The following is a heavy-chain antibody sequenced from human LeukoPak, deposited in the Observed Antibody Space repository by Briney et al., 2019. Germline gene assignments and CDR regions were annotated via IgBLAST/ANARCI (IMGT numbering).Heavy chain of an antibody. D-gene: IGHD2-21*02. CDR2: ISYNSDTI. Sequence: PGRSLRLTCVASGCTLDDYAMHWVRPAPGKGLEWVSGISYNSDTIAYADSVKGRFNISRDNAKNSLYLQMNSLRAEDTALYYCAKDYCGGDCDSGWYFELWGRGTLVTVSS. J-gene: IGHJ2*01. V-gene: IGHV3-9*01. CDR1: GCTLDDYA. CDR3: AKDYCGGDCDSGWYFEL.